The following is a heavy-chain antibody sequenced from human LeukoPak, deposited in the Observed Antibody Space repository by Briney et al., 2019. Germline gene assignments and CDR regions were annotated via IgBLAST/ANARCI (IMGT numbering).Heavy chain of an antibody. CDR3: ARDKDILRWLLYY. J-gene: IGHJ4*02. CDR1: GFTFTSSA. CDR2: IVVGSGNT. Sequence: SVKVSCKASGFTFTSSAVQWVRQARGQRLEWIGWIVVGSGNTNYAQKFQERVTITRDMSTSTVYMELSSLRSEDTAVYYCARDKDILRWLLYYWGQGALVTVSS. D-gene: IGHD3-3*01. V-gene: IGHV1-58*01.